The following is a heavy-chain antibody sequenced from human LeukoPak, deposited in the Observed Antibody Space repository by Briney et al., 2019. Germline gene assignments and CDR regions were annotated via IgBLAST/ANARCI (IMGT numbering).Heavy chain of an antibody. V-gene: IGHV3-73*01. CDR3: TRMPAD. D-gene: IGHD2-2*01. CDR2: IISKANNYAP. Sequence: KGLYGVRRIISKANNYAPTDAAGVKGRFTISRDDSKNTAYLQMNSLKTEDTAVYYCTRMPADWGKGTTVTVSS. J-gene: IGHJ6*04.